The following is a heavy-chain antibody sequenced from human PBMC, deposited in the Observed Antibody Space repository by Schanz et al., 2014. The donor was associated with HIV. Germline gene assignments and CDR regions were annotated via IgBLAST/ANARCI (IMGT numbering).Heavy chain of an antibody. CDR2: INSNGYTT. CDR3: ARRDYGDYYYYYGMDV. J-gene: IGHJ6*02. V-gene: IGHV3-11*04. D-gene: IGHD4-17*01. CDR1: GFTFSDYY. Sequence: QVQLVESGGGLVKPGGSLRLSCAASGFTFSDYYMSWIRQAPGKGLEWISYINSNGYTTYYADSVKGRFTISRDNAKNSLYLQMNSLRAEDTAVYYCARRDYGDYYYYYGMDVWGQGTTVTVSS.